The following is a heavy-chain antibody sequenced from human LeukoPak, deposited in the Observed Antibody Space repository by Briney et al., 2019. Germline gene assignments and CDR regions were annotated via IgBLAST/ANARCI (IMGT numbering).Heavy chain of an antibody. CDR2: ISSSSSYI. V-gene: IGHV3-21*01. CDR1: GFIFSSYA. CDR3: ARGSECGGDCSNWFDP. J-gene: IGHJ5*02. D-gene: IGHD2-21*02. Sequence: GGSLRLSCTASGFIFSSYAMSWVRQAPGKGLEWVSSISSSSSYIYYADSVKGRFTISRDNAKNSLYLQMNSLRAEDTAVYYCARGSECGGDCSNWFDPWGQGTLVTVSS.